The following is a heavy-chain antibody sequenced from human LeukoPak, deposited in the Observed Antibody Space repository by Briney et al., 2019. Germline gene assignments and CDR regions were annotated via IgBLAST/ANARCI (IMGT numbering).Heavy chain of an antibody. CDR1: GGSISSGGYS. D-gene: IGHD6-6*01. Sequence: SQTLSLTCAVSGGSISSGGYSWSWIRQPPGKGLEWIGYIYYSGSTNYNPSLKSRVTISVDTSKNQFSLKLSSVTAADTAVYYCARRAPYSSSSGVWFDPWGQGTLVTVSS. CDR2: IYYSGST. CDR3: ARRAPYSSSSGVWFDP. V-gene: IGHV4-30-4*07. J-gene: IGHJ5*02.